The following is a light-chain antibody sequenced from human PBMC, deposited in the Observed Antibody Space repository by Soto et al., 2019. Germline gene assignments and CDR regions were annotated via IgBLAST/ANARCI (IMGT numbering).Light chain of an antibody. Sequence: EIVLTQSPGTLSLPPGERATLSCRASQSVNNRYLAWYQQKPGQAPRLLIYGASSRATGIPDRFSGSGSGTDFTLTISRLEPEDFAVYYCQQYGRTPRTFGQGTKVEIK. CDR2: GAS. V-gene: IGKV3-20*01. CDR3: QQYGRTPRT. CDR1: QSVNNRY. J-gene: IGKJ1*01.